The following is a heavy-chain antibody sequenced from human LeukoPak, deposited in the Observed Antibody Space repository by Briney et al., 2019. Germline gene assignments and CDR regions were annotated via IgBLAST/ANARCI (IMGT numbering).Heavy chain of an antibody. CDR1: GFTFSSYW. V-gene: IGHV3-74*01. CDR3: ARPRSYEAFDI. Sequence: SGGSLRLSCAASGFTFSSYWMHWVRHAPGKGLVWVSRINSDGRNTNYADSVKGRFIISRDNAKNTLFLQMNSLRAEDTAVYYCARPRSYEAFDIWGQGTMVTVSS. CDR2: INSDGRNT. D-gene: IGHD6-6*01. J-gene: IGHJ3*02.